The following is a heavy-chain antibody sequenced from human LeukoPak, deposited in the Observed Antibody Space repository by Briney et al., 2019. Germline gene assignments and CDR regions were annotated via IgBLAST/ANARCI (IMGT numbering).Heavy chain of an antibody. Sequence: GGSLRLSCAASGFTFSSYAMHWVRQAPGKGLEWVAVISYDGSNKYYADSVKGRFTISRDNSKNTLYLQMNSLRAEDTAVYYCARVQRITIFGVVMDQDAFDIWGQGTMVTVSS. CDR1: GFTFSSYA. V-gene: IGHV3-30-3*01. CDR2: ISYDGSNK. D-gene: IGHD3-3*01. CDR3: ARVQRITIFGVVMDQDAFDI. J-gene: IGHJ3*02.